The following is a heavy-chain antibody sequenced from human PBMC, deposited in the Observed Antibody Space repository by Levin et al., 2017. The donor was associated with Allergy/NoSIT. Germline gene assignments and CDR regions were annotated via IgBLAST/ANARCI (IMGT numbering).Heavy chain of an antibody. CDR1: GYTFTNYF. D-gene: IGHD2-15*01. CDR3: ARGHCTPSNCYWHYDL. J-gene: IGHJ5*02. V-gene: IGHV1-18*01. CDR2: ISAYNGDT. Sequence: ASVKVSCKASGYTFTNYFISWVRQAPGQGLEWMGWISAYNGDTNSAQNLQGRVTLTTDRSTSTAYMALGSLRSDDTAVYYCARGHCTPSNCYWHYDLWGQGTLVTVTS.